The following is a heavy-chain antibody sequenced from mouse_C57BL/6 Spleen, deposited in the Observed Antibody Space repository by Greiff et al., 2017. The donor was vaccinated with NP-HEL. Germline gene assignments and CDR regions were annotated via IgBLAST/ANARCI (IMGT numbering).Heavy chain of an antibody. J-gene: IGHJ3*01. CDR3: ARMELEGFAY. CDR2: IWTCGGT. D-gene: IGHD4-1*01. V-gene: IGHV2-9-1*01. CDR1: GFSLTSYA. Sequence: VQVVESGPGLVAPSQSLSITCTVSGFSLTSYAISWVRQPPGKGLEWLGVIWTCGGTTYNSALKSRLSISKDNSKSQVFVKMNSLQTDDTARYYCARMELEGFAYWGKGTLVTVSA.